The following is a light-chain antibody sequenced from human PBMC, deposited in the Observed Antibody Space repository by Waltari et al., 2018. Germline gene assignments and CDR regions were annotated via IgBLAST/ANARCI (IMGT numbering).Light chain of an antibody. CDR2: KAS. V-gene: IGKV1-5*03. CDR3: QQYDNYWT. Sequence: DIQMTQSPSTLSASVGDRVTITCRASQSITNWLAWYQQKPGKAPKHLIYKASNLESGGPSRFSGSGSGTEFTLTISSLQPDDFATYYCQQYDNYWTFGQGTKVEIK. CDR1: QSITNW. J-gene: IGKJ1*01.